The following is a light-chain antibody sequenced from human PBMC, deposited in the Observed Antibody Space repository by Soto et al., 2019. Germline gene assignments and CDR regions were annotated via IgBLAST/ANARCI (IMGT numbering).Light chain of an antibody. J-gene: IGKJ2*01. CDR3: QQYNNWPPMYT. Sequence: EIVMTQSRSTLSVSPLERSTLSCRASQSVSSNLAWYQQKPGQAPRLLIYGASTRATGIPARFSGSGSGTEFTLTISSLQSEDFAVYYCQQYNNWPPMYTFGQGTKVDIK. V-gene: IGKV3D-15*01. CDR2: GAS. CDR1: QSVSSN.